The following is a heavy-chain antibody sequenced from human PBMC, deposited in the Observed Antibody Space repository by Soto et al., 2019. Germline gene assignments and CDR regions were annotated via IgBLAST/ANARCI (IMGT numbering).Heavy chain of an antibody. CDR2: ISGSGGIT. J-gene: IGHJ4*02. CDR1: GFIFSSYA. Sequence: EVQLLESGGDLVQPGGSLRLSCAASGFIFSSYAMSWVRQAPGKGLEWVSAISGSGGITYYADSVKGRFTISRDNSKNTLYLQMNSLRAADTAVYYCAKDFIGYSSGGTCYWGQGTLVTVSS. V-gene: IGHV3-23*01. CDR3: AKDFIGYSSGGTCY. D-gene: IGHD2-15*01.